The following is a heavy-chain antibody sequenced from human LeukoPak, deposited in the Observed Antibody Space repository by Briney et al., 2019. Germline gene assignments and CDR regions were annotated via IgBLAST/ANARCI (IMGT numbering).Heavy chain of an antibody. CDR1: GFTVSSNY. D-gene: IGHD3-3*01. CDR3: ARELTFGVPLGY. CDR2: IYSGGST. V-gene: IGHV3-66*02. Sequence: PGGSLRPSCAASGFTVSSNYMSWVRQAPGKGLEWVSVIYSGGSTYYADSVKGRFTISRDNSKNTLYLQMNSLRAEDTAVYYCARELTFGVPLGYWGQGTLVTVSS. J-gene: IGHJ4*02.